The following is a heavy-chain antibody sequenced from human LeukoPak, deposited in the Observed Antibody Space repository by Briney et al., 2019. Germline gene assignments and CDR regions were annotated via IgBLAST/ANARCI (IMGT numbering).Heavy chain of an antibody. J-gene: IGHJ6*03. CDR3: ARDRGSGWYNGYYYYMDV. CDR1: GFNVSSNY. V-gene: IGHV3-66*01. D-gene: IGHD6-19*01. Sequence: SGGSLRLSCAASGFNVSSNYMSWVRQAPGKGLEWVSIIYSGGSTYYADSVKGRFTISTDISKNTLYLRMNSLRAEDTAVYYCARDRGSGWYNGYYYYMDVWGKGTTVTISS. CDR2: IYSGGST.